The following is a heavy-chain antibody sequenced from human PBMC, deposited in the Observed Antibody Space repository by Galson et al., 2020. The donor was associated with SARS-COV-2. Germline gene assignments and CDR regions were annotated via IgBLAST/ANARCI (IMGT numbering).Heavy chain of an antibody. CDR1: GFTFSSYG. V-gene: IGHV3-33*01. CDR2: IWYDGSNK. D-gene: IGHD6-13*01. Sequence: GGSLRLSCAASGFTFSSYGMHWVRQAPGKGLEWVAVIWYDGSNKYYADSVKGRFTISRDNSKNTLYLQMNSLRAEDTAVYYCARDLIAAAGGYGMDVWCQGTTVTVSS. J-gene: IGHJ6*02. CDR3: ARDLIAAAGGYGMDV.